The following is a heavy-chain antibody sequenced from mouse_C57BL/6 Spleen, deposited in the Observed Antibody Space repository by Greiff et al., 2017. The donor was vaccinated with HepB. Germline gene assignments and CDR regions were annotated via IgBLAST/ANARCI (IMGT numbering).Heavy chain of an antibody. CDR3: ARDLYGNYDYAMDY. J-gene: IGHJ4*01. D-gene: IGHD2-1*01. CDR1: GYSITSGYY. V-gene: IGHV3-6*01. Sequence: EVKLVESGPGLVKPSQSLSLTCSVTGYSITSGYYWNWIRQFPGNKLEWMGYISYDGSNNYNPSLKNRISITRDTSKNQFFLKLNSVTTEDTATYYCARDLYGNYDYAMDYWGQGTSVTVSS. CDR2: ISYDGSN.